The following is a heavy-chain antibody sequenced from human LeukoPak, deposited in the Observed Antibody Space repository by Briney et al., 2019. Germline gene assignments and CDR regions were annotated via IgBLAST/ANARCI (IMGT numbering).Heavy chain of an antibody. J-gene: IGHJ4*02. V-gene: IGHV3-30*04. CDR1: GFTFSNYA. CDR2: VSYDGSNK. Sequence: GGSLRLSCAASGFTFSNYAMHWVRQAPGKGLEWVAIVSYDGSNKYYADSVRGRLTISRDNSKNTLYLQMNSLRAEDTAVYYCARQTGSGLFILPGGQGTLVTVSS. CDR3: ARQTGSGLFILP. D-gene: IGHD3/OR15-3a*01.